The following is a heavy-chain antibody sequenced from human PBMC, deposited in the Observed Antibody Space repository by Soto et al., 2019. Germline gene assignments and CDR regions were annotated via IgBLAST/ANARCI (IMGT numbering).Heavy chain of an antibody. J-gene: IGHJ4*02. V-gene: IGHV1-58*01. Sequence: ASVKVSCKASGFNFRSTAVQWVRQARGQRLEWIGWIVAGSGNTSYAQNFQERVTITRDMSTSTAYMDVSSLRSEDTAVYYCAADPYYYDSSDYYSFDQWGQGTLVTVSS. D-gene: IGHD3-22*01. CDR2: IVAGSGNT. CDR1: GFNFRSTA. CDR3: AADPYYYDSSDYYSFDQ.